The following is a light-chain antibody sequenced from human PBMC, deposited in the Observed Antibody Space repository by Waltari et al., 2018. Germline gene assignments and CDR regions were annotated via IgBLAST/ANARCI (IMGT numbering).Light chain of an antibody. CDR1: QSVSSN. CDR2: DAS. J-gene: IGKJ5*01. V-gene: IGKV3-15*01. CDR3: QQYNRWPPIT. Sequence: VVLTQSPATLSVSPGESAIISCRASQSVSSNLAWYQQKPGQAPRLLIYDASTRASSIPARFRGSGSGTEFTLTINSLQSEDSATYYCQQYNRWPPIT.